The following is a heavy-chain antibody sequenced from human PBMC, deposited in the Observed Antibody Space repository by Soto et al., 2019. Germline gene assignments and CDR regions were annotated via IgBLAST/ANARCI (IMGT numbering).Heavy chain of an antibody. V-gene: IGHV3-23*01. CDR2: ISASGGST. J-gene: IGHJ4*02. CDR3: AKGHVGVAGYYFDY. Sequence: EVQVLESGGGLVQPGGSLRLSCIASGFTFSRYAINWVRQAPGKGLEWVSAISASGGSTYYGDSVKGRFTISRDNSKNTLYLQMDSLRAEDTAVYYCAKGHVGVAGYYFDYWGQGTLVTVSS. CDR1: GFTFSRYA. D-gene: IGHD6-19*01.